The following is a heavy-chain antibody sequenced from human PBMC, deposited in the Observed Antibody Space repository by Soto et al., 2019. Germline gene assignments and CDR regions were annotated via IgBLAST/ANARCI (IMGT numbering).Heavy chain of an antibody. Sequence: QLQLQESGPGLVKPSETLSLTCTVSGGSISSSSYYWGWIRQPPGKGLEWIGSIYYSGSTYYNPSLKSRLTISVDTSKNQSALKLSSVTAADTAVYYCARGGYSSSWYGNYFDYWGQGTLVTVSS. CDR2: IYYSGST. D-gene: IGHD6-13*01. CDR3: ARGGYSSSWYGNYFDY. CDR1: GGSISSSSYY. J-gene: IGHJ4*02. V-gene: IGHV4-39*01.